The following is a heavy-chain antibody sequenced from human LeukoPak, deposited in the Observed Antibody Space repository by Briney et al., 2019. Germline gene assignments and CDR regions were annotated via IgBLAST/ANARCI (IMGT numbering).Heavy chain of an antibody. J-gene: IGHJ3*02. Sequence: PSETLSLTCTVSGGSISSSSYYWTWIRQPSGNGLEWIGSIYYSGSTYYNPSLKSRVTISVDTSKNQFSLKLSSVTAADTAVYYCAREDSEGPDDAFDIWGQGTMVTVSS. CDR2: IYYSGST. CDR3: AREDSEGPDDAFDI. V-gene: IGHV4-39*07. CDR1: GGSISSSSYY.